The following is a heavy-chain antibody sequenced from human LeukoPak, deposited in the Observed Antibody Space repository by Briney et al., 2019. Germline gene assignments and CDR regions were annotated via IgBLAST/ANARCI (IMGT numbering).Heavy chain of an antibody. CDR1: GGTFSSYA. V-gene: IGHV1-69*13. CDR3: ASRVAARPVHYYYYGMDV. CDR2: IIPIFGTA. J-gene: IGHJ6*02. Sequence: SVKVSCKASGGTFSSYAISWVRQAPGQGLEWMGGIIPIFGTANYAQKFQGRVTITADESTSTAYMELSSLRSEDTAVYYCASRVAARPVHYYYYGMDVWGQGTTVTVSS. D-gene: IGHD6-6*01.